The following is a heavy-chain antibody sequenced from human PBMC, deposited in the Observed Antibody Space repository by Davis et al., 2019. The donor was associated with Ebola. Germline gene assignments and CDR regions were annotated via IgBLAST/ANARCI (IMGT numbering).Heavy chain of an antibody. CDR3: ASCYRSSWFSLRY. J-gene: IGHJ4*02. CDR1: GGSFSGYY. D-gene: IGHD6-13*01. Sequence: MPSETLSLTCAVYGGSFSGYYWSWIRQPPGKGLERIGEINHSGSTNYNPSLKSRVTISVDTSKNQFSLKLSSVTAADTAVYYCASCYRSSWFSLRYWGQGTLVTVSS. V-gene: IGHV4-34*01. CDR2: INHSGST.